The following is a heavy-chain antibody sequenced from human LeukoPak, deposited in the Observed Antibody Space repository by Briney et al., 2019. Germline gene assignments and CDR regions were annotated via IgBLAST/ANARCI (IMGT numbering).Heavy chain of an antibody. CDR3: AKDGGPRYYYYYMDV. V-gene: IGHV3-53*05. CDR2: IFSDGGT. J-gene: IGHJ6*03. Sequence: PGGSLRLSCAASAFTVSSNYMSWVRQAPGKGLDCVSIIFSDGGTSYSDSVKGRFTVSRDNAKNSLYLQMNSLRAEDMALYYCAKDGGPRYYYYYMDVWGKGTTVTVSS. D-gene: IGHD4-23*01. CDR1: AFTVSSNY.